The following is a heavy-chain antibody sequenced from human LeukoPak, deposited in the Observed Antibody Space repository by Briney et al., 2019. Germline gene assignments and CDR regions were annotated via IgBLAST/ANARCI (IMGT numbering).Heavy chain of an antibody. V-gene: IGHV4-4*07. CDR1: GGSINSNY. CDR2: IYTSGST. D-gene: IGHD3-3*01. Sequence: SETLSLTCTDSGGSINSNYWSWIRQPAGKGLEWIGRIYTSGSTNYNPSPKSRVTMSVDTSKNQFSLKLSSVTAADTAVYYCAREKDFSLWDAAVDYWGQGTLVSVSS. J-gene: IGHJ4*02. CDR3: AREKDFSLWDAAVDY.